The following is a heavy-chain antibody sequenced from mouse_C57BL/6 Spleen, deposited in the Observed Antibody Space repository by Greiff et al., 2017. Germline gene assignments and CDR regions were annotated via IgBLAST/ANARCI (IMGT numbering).Heavy chain of an antibody. Sequence: QVQLQQSGAELARPGASVKLSCKASGYTFTSYGISWVKQRTGQGLEWIGEIYPRSGNTYYNEKFKGQATLTAAKSSSTAYMELRSLTSEDSAVYFCARWDYDWYFDVWGTGTTVTVSS. V-gene: IGHV1-81*01. CDR3: ARWDYDWYFDV. CDR1: GYTFTSYG. D-gene: IGHD2-4*01. J-gene: IGHJ1*03. CDR2: IYPRSGNT.